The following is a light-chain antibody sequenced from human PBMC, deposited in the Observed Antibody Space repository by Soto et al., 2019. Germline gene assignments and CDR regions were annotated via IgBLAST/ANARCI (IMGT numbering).Light chain of an antibody. CDR2: GAS. CDR1: QSININ. CDR3: QQYNNWPPIT. Sequence: EIGITQSPATLSVSPGETVTLSCSASQSININLAWYEHKPGQAPRLLRYGASTRANGIPASFISGGSCTEYILTISSLQSEDFAAYYWQQYNNWPPITFGQGTRLEIK. V-gene: IGKV3-15*01. J-gene: IGKJ5*01.